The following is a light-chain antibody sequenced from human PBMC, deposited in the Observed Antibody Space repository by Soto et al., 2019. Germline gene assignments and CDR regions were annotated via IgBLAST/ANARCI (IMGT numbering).Light chain of an antibody. CDR2: RES. CDR1: QSISTN. CDR3: QKFNNYPLT. J-gene: IGKJ4*01. Sequence: EIVMTQSPPTLSVSPGERATLSCRASQSISTNVAWFQQKPGQAPSILIFRESIRASGVPDRFSGSGSGTEFTLTISRLQSEDFATYYCQKFNNYPLTCGGGTKVDIK. V-gene: IGKV3-15*01.